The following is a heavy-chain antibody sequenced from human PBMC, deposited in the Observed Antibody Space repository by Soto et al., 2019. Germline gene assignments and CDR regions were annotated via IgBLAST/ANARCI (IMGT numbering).Heavy chain of an antibody. CDR1: GGSVSSSSYY. CDR3: ARSDYDALYDH. J-gene: IGHJ4*02. CDR2: IYYSGST. D-gene: IGHD3-16*01. V-gene: IGHV4-39*01. Sequence: TETLSLTCTVSGGSVSSSSYYWGWIRQSPGKGLEGIGSIYYSGSTYYNPSLKSRVTISVDTSKNQFSLKLRSVTAADTAVYYCARSDYDALYDHWGQGTLVTVS.